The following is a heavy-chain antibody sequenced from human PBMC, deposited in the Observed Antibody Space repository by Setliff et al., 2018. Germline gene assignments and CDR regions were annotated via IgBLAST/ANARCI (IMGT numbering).Heavy chain of an antibody. CDR2: THTSGGT. CDR1: GGAISSGDYY. CDR3: ARASVVHAIAVGY. Sequence: SETLSLTCTVSGGAISSGDYYWTWIRQPAGKGLEWIGHTHTSGGTNYNPSLKSRVTISVDTSKNQFSLKLTSVTAADTAVYYCARASVVHAIAVGYWGQGTLVTVSS. D-gene: IGHD2-15*01. V-gene: IGHV4-61*09. J-gene: IGHJ4*02.